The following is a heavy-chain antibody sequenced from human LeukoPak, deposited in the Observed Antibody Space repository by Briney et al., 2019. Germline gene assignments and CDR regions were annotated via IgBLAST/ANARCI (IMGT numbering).Heavy chain of an antibody. D-gene: IGHD3-10*01. CDR1: GYTFTSYG. J-gene: IGHJ4*02. V-gene: IGHV1-18*01. CDR2: ISAYNGNT. Sequence: ASVKVSCKASGYTFTSYGISWVRQAPGQGLEWMGWISAYNGNTNYAQKLQGRVTMTTDTSTSTAYMELRSLRSDDTAVYYCARAWGYYGSGSYYNVGDYDYWGQGTLVTVSS. CDR3: ARAWGYYGSGSYYNVGDYDY.